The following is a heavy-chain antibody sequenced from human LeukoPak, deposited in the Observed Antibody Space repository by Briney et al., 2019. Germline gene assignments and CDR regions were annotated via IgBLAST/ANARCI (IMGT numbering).Heavy chain of an antibody. CDR3: ARDYAFEI. J-gene: IGHJ3*02. V-gene: IGHV6-1*01. CDR1: GDSVSRNSAA. Sequence: SQTLSLTCAISGDSVSRNSAAWNWVRQSPSRGLEWLGRTYYRSKWYSDYADSVKSRITITPDTSKNQFSLLLNSVTPEDTAVYFCARDYAFEIWGQGTMVTVSS. CDR2: TYYRSKWYS.